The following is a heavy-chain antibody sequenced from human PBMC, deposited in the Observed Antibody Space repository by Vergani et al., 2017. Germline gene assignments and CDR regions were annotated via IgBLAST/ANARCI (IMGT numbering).Heavy chain of an antibody. Sequence: QVQLVQSGAEVKKPGSSVKVSCKASGGTFSSYAISWVRQAPGQGLEWMGGIIPIFGTANYGQKFQGRVTITADESTSTAYMELSSLRSEDTAVYYCARGLETYYDFSGSATHLDYWGQGTLVTVSS. CDR3: ARGLETYYDFSGSATHLDY. CDR1: GGTFSSYA. CDR2: IIPIFGTA. V-gene: IGHV1-69*01. D-gene: IGHD3-3*01. J-gene: IGHJ4*02.